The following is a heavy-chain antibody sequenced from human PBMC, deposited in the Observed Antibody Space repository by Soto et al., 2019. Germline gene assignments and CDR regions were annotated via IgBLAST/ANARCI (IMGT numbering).Heavy chain of an antibody. D-gene: IGHD6-19*01. CDR2: FDPEDGET. CDR3: ATGGGSGWDFFDY. CDR1: GYTFTSYY. J-gene: IGHJ4*02. V-gene: IGHV1-24*01. Sequence: GASVKVSCKASGYTFTSYYMHWVRQAPGKGLEWMGGFDPEDGETIYAQKFQGRVTMTEDTSTDTAYMELSSLRSEDTAVYYCATGGGSGWDFFDYWGQGTLVTVSS.